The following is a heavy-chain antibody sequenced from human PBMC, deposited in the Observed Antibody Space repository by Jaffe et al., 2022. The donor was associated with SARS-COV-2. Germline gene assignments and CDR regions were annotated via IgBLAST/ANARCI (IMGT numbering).Heavy chain of an antibody. V-gene: IGHV1-8*01. CDR3: ARGHKWEGYGFWVPYYDSSGYYYVPYGMDV. D-gene: IGHD3-22*01. J-gene: IGHJ6*02. CDR1: GYTFTSYD. CDR2: MNPNSGNT. Sequence: QVQLVQSGAEVKKPGASVKVSCKASGYTFTSYDINWVRQATGQGLEWMGWMNPNSGNTGYAQKFQGRVTMTRNTSISTAYMELSSLRSEDTAVYYCARGHKWEGYGFWVPYYDSSGYYYVPYGMDVWGQGTTVTVSS.